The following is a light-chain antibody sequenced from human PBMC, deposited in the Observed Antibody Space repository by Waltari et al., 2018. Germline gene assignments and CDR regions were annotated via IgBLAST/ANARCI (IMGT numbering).Light chain of an antibody. CDR3: LLSYSGSWV. CDR1: TVDVTSGHY. J-gene: IGLJ3*02. Sequence: QTVVTQEPSLTVSPGGTVTLTCASSTVDVTSGHYPYWFQQKPGQAPRTLIYETSNKHSWTPARFSGSLLGGKAALTLSGAQAEDEADYYCLLSYSGSWVFGGGTKLTVL. CDR2: ETS. V-gene: IGLV7-46*01.